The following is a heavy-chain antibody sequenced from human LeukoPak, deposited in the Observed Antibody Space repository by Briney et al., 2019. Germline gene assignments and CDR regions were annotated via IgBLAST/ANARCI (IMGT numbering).Heavy chain of an antibody. J-gene: IGHJ4*02. V-gene: IGHV3-23*01. CDR3: AKRRAGDYYDSSGYDDY. CDR1: GFTFSSYA. CDR2: ISGSGGST. Sequence: GGSLRLSCAASGFTFSSYAMSRVRQAPGKGLEWVSAISGSGGSTYYADSVKGRFTISRDNSKNTLYLQMNSLRGEDTAVYYCAKRRAGDYYDSSGYDDYWGQGTLVTVSS. D-gene: IGHD3-22*01.